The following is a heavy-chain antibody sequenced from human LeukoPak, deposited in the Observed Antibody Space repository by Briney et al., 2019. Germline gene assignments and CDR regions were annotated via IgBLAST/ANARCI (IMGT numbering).Heavy chain of an antibody. Sequence: SETLSLTCTVSGYSISTGYYWGWIRQPPGKGLEWIGSIYHSGTTYYNPSLKSRVTISVDTSKNQFSLQLNSVTPEDTAVYYCAREFWNSPGRYMDVWGKGTTVTVSS. D-gene: IGHD1-7*01. CDR3: AREFWNSPGRYMDV. CDR1: GYSISTGYY. V-gene: IGHV4-38-2*02. J-gene: IGHJ6*03. CDR2: IYHSGTT.